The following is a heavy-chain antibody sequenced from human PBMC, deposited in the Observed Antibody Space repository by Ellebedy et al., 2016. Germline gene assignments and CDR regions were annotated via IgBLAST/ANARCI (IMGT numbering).Heavy chain of an antibody. J-gene: IGHJ4*02. CDR1: GLNFDTFF. CDR3: RQGHYADY. V-gene: IGHV3-23*01. CDR2: INGDSHDT. Sequence: GESLKISCVVSGLNFDTFFMSWVRQAPGKGLEWVSTINGDSHDTRLADSVKGRFTVSRDNPRKTVYLRMNNLRVEDTARYYCRQGHYADYWGQGTLVTVSS.